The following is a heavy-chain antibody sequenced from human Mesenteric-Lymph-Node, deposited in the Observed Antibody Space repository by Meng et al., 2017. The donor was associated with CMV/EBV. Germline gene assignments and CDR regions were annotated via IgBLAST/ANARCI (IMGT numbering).Heavy chain of an antibody. CDR2: ISYDGSNK. Sequence: GESLKISCAASGFIFSDYDMHWVRQAPGKGLEWVAVISYDGSNKYYADSVKGRFTISRDNSKNTLYLQMNSLRAEDTAVYYCARDLYYDFWSGYYSVTYYYGMDVWGQGTTVTVSS. V-gene: IGHV3-30-3*01. D-gene: IGHD3-3*01. CDR3: ARDLYYDFWSGYYSVTYYYGMDV. J-gene: IGHJ6*02. CDR1: GFIFSDYD.